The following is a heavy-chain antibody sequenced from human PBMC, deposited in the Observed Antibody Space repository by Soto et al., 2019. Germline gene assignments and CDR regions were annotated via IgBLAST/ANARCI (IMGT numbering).Heavy chain of an antibody. Sequence: EVQLVESGGGLVQPGGSLRLSCAVSGFTFSTYWMTWVRQAPGKGLEWVANIKQDGSEKHYVDSVKCRFTISRDNAKNSLYLQMNSLGAEDTAVYFCARGGSESDYWGQGTLVTVSS. D-gene: IGHD3-10*01. V-gene: IGHV3-7*01. CDR2: IKQDGSEK. J-gene: IGHJ4*02. CDR3: ARGGSESDY. CDR1: GFTFSTYW.